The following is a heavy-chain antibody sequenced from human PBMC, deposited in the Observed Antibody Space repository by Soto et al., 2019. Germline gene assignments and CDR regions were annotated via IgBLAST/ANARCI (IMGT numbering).Heavy chain of an antibody. CDR1: GGSISSYY. D-gene: IGHD2-15*01. J-gene: IGHJ6*03. CDR2: IYYSGST. V-gene: IGHV4-59*08. Sequence: PSETLSLTCTVSGGSISSYYWSWIRQPPGKGLEWIGYIYYSGSTNYNSSLKSRVTISVDTSKNQFSLKLSSVTAADTAVYYCARSPLRGYYYYMDVGGKGTTVTVSS. CDR3: ARSPLRGYYYYMDV.